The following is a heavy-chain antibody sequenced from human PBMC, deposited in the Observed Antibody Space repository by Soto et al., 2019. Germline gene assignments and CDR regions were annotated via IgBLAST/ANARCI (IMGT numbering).Heavy chain of an antibody. CDR2: IYYSGST. J-gene: IGHJ5*02. CDR1: GGSISSGDYY. Sequence: SETLSLTCTVSGGSISSGDYYWSWIRQPPGKGLEWIGYIYYSGSTYYNPSLKSRVTISVDTSKNQFSLKLSSVTAADTAVYYCARAVGVVINNWFDPWGQGTLGTVSS. V-gene: IGHV4-30-4*01. D-gene: IGHD3-3*01. CDR3: ARAVGVVINNWFDP.